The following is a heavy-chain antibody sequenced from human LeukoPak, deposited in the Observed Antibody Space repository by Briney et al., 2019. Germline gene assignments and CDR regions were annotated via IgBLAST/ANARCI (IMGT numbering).Heavy chain of an antibody. V-gene: IGHV3-23*01. Sequence: PGGSLTLSCAASGFTFSTYAMTWVRQAPGKGLEWVSTISGSSGSTYYADSVKGRFTISRDNSKSTLYLQMNSLRPEDTAEYYCAKVADSSSWSWSFDWFDPWGQGTLVTVSS. CDR1: GFTFSTYA. CDR3: AKVADSSSWSWSFDWFDP. D-gene: IGHD6-13*01. CDR2: ISGSSGST. J-gene: IGHJ5*02.